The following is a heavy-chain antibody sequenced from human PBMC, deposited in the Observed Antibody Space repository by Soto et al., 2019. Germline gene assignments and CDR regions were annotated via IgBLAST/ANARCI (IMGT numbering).Heavy chain of an antibody. Sequence: ASVKVSCKASGYTFTSYAMHWVRQAPGQRLEWMGWINAGNGNTKYSQKFQGRVTITRDTSASTAYMELSSLRSEDTAVYYCARDARSVATSPSDYWGQGTLVTVSS. D-gene: IGHD5-12*01. CDR3: ARDARSVATSPSDY. CDR2: INAGNGNT. CDR1: GYTFTSYA. V-gene: IGHV1-3*01. J-gene: IGHJ4*02.